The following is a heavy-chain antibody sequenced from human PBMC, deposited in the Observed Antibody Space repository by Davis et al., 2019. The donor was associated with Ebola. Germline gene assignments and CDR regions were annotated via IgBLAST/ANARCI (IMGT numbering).Heavy chain of an antibody. V-gene: IGHV4-59*01. Sequence: ESLKISCAASGFTISTKYMTWIRQPPGKGLEYIAYTHESGSTKCNPSLKSRVTMSVDTSKNQFSLKLTSVTAADTAVYYCARDRRGDGYAGFDYWGQGTLVTVSS. CDR3: ARDRRGDGYAGFDY. CDR2: THESGST. D-gene: IGHD5-24*01. J-gene: IGHJ4*02. CDR1: GFTISTKY.